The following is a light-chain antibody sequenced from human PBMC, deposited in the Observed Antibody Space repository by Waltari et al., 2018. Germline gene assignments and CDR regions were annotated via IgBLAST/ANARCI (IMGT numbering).Light chain of an antibody. CDR1: QRVSSY. V-gene: IGKV3-11*01. CDR3: QQRSNWPPIT. CDR2: YAS. J-gene: IGKJ5*01. Sequence: EIVLTQSPATLSLSPGDRATLSCRAGQRVSSYLAWYQQKPGQAPRLLIYYASNRATGIPARFSGSGSGTDFTLTISSLEPEDFAVYYCQQRSNWPPITFGQGTRLEIK.